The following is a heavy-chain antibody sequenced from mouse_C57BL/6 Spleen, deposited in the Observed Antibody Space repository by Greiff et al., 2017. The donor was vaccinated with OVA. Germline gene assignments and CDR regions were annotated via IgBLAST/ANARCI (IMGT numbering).Heavy chain of an antibody. CDR3: AIYYDYDGDCDY. J-gene: IGHJ2*01. D-gene: IGHD2-4*01. CDR2: IHPSDSDT. Sequence: QVQLQQPGAELVKPGASVKVSCKASGYTFTSYWMHWVKQRPGQGLEWIGRIHPSDSDTNYNQKFKGKATLTVDKSSSTAYILLSSLTSEDSAGYYCAIYYDYDGDCDYWGQGTTLTVS. V-gene: IGHV1-74*01. CDR1: GYTFTSYW.